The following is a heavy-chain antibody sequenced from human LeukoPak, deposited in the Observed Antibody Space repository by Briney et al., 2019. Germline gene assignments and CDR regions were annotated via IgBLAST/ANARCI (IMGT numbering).Heavy chain of an antibody. V-gene: IGHV3-33*01. Sequence: GGSLRLSCAASGFTFSSYGMHWVRQAPGKGLEWVAAIWYDGSNKYYADSVKGRFTISRDNSKNTLYLQMNSLRAEDTAVYYCAVVGADDAFDIWGQGTVVTVSS. J-gene: IGHJ3*02. D-gene: IGHD1-26*01. CDR3: AVVGADDAFDI. CDR2: IWYDGSNK. CDR1: GFTFSSYG.